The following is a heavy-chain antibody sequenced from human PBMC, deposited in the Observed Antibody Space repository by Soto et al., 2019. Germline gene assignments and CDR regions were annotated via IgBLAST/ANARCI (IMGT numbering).Heavy chain of an antibody. CDR1: GDTFSGYS. CDR3: ARDLGSGYDPGDY. Sequence: QVQLVQSGAEVKKPGSSVKVSCKASGDTFSGYSISWVRQAPGQGLEWMVGIIPLCGTTNYAQRFQDRVTITADISTSTAYIELSSLKSEYTAIHYCARDLGSGYDPGDYWGQGTLVIISS. D-gene: IGHD5-12*01. V-gene: IGHV1-69*14. J-gene: IGHJ4*02. CDR2: IIPLCGTT.